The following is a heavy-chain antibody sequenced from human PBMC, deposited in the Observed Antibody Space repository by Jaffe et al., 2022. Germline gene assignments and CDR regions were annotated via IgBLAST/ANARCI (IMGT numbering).Heavy chain of an antibody. CDR1: GYSISSGYY. V-gene: IGHV4-38-2*01. CDR2: IYHSGST. Sequence: QVQLQESGPGLVKPSETLSLTCAVSGYSISSGYYWGWIRQPPGKGLEWIGSIYHSGSTYYNPSLKSRVTISVDTSKNQFSLKLSSVTAADTAVYYCARQGGYSGYDSSFFDYWGQGTLVTVSS. CDR3: ARQGGYSGYDSSFFDY. J-gene: IGHJ4*02. D-gene: IGHD5-12*01.